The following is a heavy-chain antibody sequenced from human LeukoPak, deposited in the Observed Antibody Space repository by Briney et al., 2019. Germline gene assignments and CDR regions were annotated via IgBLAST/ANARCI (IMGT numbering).Heavy chain of an antibody. V-gene: IGHV1-46*01. CDR3: ARATLDAAMVYWYFDL. J-gene: IGHJ2*01. Sequence: GASVTLSCKASGHTFTDHYMHWVRQAPGQGPEWMGVIHPSGGSSTSAQKFQGRVTMTTDTSTSTVYVELRSLNSDDTAVYFCARATLDAAMVYWYFDLWGRGTLVTVSS. CDR2: IHPSGGSS. CDR1: GHTFTDHY. D-gene: IGHD5-18*01.